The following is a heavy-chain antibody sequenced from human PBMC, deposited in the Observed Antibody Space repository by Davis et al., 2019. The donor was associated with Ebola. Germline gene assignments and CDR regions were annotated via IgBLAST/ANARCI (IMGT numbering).Heavy chain of an antibody. D-gene: IGHD1-1*01. CDR2: IIPVVDTK. Sequence: AASVKVSCKTSGGTFTNYAVNWVRQAPGQGLEWMGRIIPVVDTKDYAQKFQGRVTMTTDTSTRTAYMEVGSLRSDDTAVYYCARAQFPTTSDHWGQGTLVTVSS. CDR1: GGTFTNYA. J-gene: IGHJ4*02. V-gene: IGHV1-69*04. CDR3: ARAQFPTTSDH.